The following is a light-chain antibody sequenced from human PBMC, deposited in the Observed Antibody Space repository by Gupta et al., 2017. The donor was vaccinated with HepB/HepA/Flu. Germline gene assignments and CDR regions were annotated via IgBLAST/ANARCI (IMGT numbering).Light chain of an antibody. V-gene: IGKV1-5*03. CDR2: KAS. J-gene: IGKJ4*01. CDR1: QSIHTW. Sequence: DVQITQSPSTLSASVGDRVTITCPPSQSIHTWLAWYQQKPGKAPNLLIYKASSLESGVPSRFGGSGSGTEFTLTISGLQPDDSATYYCQQYSTYPLTFGGGTKVEIK. CDR3: QQYSTYPLT.